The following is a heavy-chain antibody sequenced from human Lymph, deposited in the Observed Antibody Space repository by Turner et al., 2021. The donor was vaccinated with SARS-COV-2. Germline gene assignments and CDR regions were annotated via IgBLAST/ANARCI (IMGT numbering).Heavy chain of an antibody. V-gene: IGHV1-69*10. J-gene: IGHJ3*02. CDR3: ARRHSGNYDAFDI. CDR2: IIPILGIA. D-gene: IGHD1-26*01. Sequence: QVQLVQSGAEVMKPGSSVKVSCKASGGTFSTYVISWVRQAPGQGLEWMGGIIPILGIANYAQKFQGRVTITADKSTSTAYMELSSLRSEDTAVYHCARRHSGNYDAFDIWGQGTIVTVSS. CDR1: GGTFSTYV.